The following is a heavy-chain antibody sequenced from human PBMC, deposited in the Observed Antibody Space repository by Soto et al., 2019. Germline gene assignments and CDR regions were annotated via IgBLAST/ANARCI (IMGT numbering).Heavy chain of an antibody. CDR2: ISSSSSYI. Sequence: GGSLRLSCAASGFTFSSYSMNWVRQAPGKGLEWVSSISSSSSYIYYADSVKGRFTISRDNAKNSLYLQMNSLRDEDTAVYYCARAFGAAAGTGFDYWGQGTLVTVSS. J-gene: IGHJ4*02. D-gene: IGHD6-13*01. CDR3: ARAFGAAAGTGFDY. CDR1: GFTFSSYS. V-gene: IGHV3-21*01.